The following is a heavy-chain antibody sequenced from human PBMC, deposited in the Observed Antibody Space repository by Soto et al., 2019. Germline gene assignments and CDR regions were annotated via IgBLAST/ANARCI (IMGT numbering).Heavy chain of an antibody. CDR1: GFTVSSHG. J-gene: IGHJ4*02. CDR2: NSPKGQGI. V-gene: IGHV3-23*01. D-gene: IGHD2-2*01. Sequence: GGSLRLSCGVSGFTVSSHGVSWVRQAQGKGLEWLSGNSPKGQGICYADTVKGRFTISRDISRNTVFLQMDSLRAKDTAVYSCAKDRQYRRDYFNYWGQGTLVTVSS. CDR3: AKDRQYRRDYFNY.